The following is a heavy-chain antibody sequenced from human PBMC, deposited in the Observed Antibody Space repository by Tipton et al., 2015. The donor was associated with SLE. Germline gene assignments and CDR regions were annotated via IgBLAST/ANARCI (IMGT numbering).Heavy chain of an antibody. CDR1: GGSINSYY. J-gene: IGHJ5*02. CDR3: VRDTKGLQRGFDL. CDR2: IYYSGST. V-gene: IGHV4-59*12. Sequence: TLSLTCTVSGGSINSYYWSWIRQPPGKGLEWIGYIYYSGSTNYNPSLKSRVTISVDTSKNQFSLSLRSLTAADTAVYYCVRDTKGLQRGFDLWGQGTLVTVSS.